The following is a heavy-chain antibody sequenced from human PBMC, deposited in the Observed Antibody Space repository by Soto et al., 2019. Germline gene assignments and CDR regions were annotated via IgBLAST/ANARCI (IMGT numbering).Heavy chain of an antibody. J-gene: IGHJ6*02. D-gene: IGHD1-1*01. CDR1: GYSFTSHW. CDR2: IDPSDSYT. V-gene: IGHV5-10-1*01. CDR3: ARRLSGPKEEYNAYYFYGLDV. Sequence: PGESPKISCQGSGYSFTSHWVTWVRQTPGKGLEWMGRIDPSDSYTNYSPSFQGRVTISADRSISTAFLQWSSLEASDTAIYYCARRLSGPKEEYNAYYFYGLDVWGQGTTVTVSS.